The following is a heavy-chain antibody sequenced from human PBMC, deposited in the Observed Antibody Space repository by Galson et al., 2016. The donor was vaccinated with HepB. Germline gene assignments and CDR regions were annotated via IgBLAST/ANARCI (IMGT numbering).Heavy chain of an antibody. V-gene: IGHV3-30*04. J-gene: IGHJ4*02. Sequence: SCAASGFIFTTYAMHWIRQAPGKRLEWVAIIGYDGTDKYYADSVKGRFTISRDNSKDTLYLQMNSLRSEDTAVYYCARDPSSGWLGDYWGQGILVSVSS. CDR1: GFIFTTYA. CDR3: ARDPSSGWLGDY. D-gene: IGHD6-19*01. CDR2: IGYDGTDK.